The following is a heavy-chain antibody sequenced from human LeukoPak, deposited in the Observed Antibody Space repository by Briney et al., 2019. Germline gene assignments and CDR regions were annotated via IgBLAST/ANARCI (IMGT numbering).Heavy chain of an antibody. D-gene: IGHD3-3*01. CDR2: ISYDGSNK. J-gene: IGHJ4*02. Sequence: PGGSLRLSCAASGFTFNSYTMHWVRQAPGEGLEWVAGISYDGSNKYYADSVKGRFTISRDNSKNTLYLQMNSLRAEDTAVYYCARGSRITIFGTIDYWGQGTLVTVSS. V-gene: IGHV3-30-3*01. CDR3: ARGSRITIFGTIDY. CDR1: GFTFNSYT.